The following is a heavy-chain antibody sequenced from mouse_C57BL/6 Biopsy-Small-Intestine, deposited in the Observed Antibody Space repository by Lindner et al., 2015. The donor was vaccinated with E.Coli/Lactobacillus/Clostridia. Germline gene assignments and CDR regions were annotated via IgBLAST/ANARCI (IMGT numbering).Heavy chain of an antibody. J-gene: IGHJ4*01. V-gene: IGHV1-42*01. CDR1: GYSFTGYY. CDR3: ARRTYSTLYALDY. CDR2: INPSTGDT. Sequence: VQLQESGPELVKPGASVKISCKASGYSFTGYYMHWVKQSPEKSLEWIGEINPSTGDTTYHQKFKAKATLTVDKSSSTAYIQLKSLTSEDSTVYYCARRTYSTLYALDYWGQGTSVTVSS. D-gene: IGHD2-5*01.